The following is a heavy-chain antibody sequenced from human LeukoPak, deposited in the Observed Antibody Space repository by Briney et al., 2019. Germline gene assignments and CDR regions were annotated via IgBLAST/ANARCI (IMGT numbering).Heavy chain of an antibody. CDR1: GGSISNYY. J-gene: IGHJ3*02. CDR3: ARERKSRAAFDI. V-gene: IGHV4-59*01. CDR2: IYYSGST. Sequence: SETLSLTCTVSGGSISNYYWTWIRQPPGKGLEWIGYIYYSGSTYYNPSLKSRVTISVDTSKNQLSLKVTSVTAADTAVYYCARERKSRAAFDIWGQGTMVTVSS. D-gene: IGHD3-10*01.